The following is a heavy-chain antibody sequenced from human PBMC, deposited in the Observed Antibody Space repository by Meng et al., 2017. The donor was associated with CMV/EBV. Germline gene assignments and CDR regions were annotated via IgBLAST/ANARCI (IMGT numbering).Heavy chain of an antibody. CDR2: ISSSSSYI. CDR1: GFTFSSYS. CDR3: ARDLLGYCSSTSCPPY. D-gene: IGHD2-2*01. J-gene: IGHJ4*02. V-gene: IGHV3-21*01. Sequence: GESLKISCAASGFTFSSYSMNWVRQAPGKGLGWVSSISSSSSYIYYADSVKGRFTISRDNAKNSLYLQMNSLRAEDTAVYYCARDLLGYCSSTSCPPYWGQGTLVTVSS.